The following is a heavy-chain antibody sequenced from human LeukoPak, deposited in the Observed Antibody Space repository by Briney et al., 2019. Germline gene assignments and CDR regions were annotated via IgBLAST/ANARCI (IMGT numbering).Heavy chain of an antibody. CDR2: IKSQNAGGTA. CDR1: GFTFSTAW. CDR3: TKTFYSDSTFDY. Sequence: PGGSLRLSCAASGFTFSTAWMAWLRQAPGKGLEWVARIKSQNAGGTADYAAPVKGRFTISRDDSKNTLFLQMNSLKTEDTAVYYCTKTFYSDSTFDYWGQGTLVTVSS. V-gene: IGHV3-15*01. D-gene: IGHD4-11*01. J-gene: IGHJ4*02.